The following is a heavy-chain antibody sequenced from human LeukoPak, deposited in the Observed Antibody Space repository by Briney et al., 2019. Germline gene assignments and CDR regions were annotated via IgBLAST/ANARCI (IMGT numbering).Heavy chain of an antibody. CDR2: MNPNSGNT. CDR1: GYTFTSYD. V-gene: IGHV1-8*01. J-gene: IGHJ4*02. Sequence: ASVKVSCKASGYTFTSYDINWVRQATGQGLEWMGWMNPNSGNTGYAQKFQGRVTMTRNTSISTAYMELSSLRSEDTAVYYCARGAQYYYDSSGYYLEGDYWGQGTLVTVSS. CDR3: ARGAQYYYDSSGYYLEGDY. D-gene: IGHD3-22*01.